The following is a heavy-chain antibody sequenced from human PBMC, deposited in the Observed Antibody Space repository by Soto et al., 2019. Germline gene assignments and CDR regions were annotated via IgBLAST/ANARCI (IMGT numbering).Heavy chain of an antibody. J-gene: IGHJ3*02. CDR1: GYTFTSYG. Sequence: ASVKVSCKASGYTFTSYGISWVRQAPGQGLEWMGWISAYNGNTNYAQKLQGRVTMTTDTSTSTAYMELRSLRSDDTAVYYCARDRREDYYDSSGYDAFDIWGQGTMFTVSS. V-gene: IGHV1-18*01. CDR2: ISAYNGNT. CDR3: ARDRREDYYDSSGYDAFDI. D-gene: IGHD3-22*01.